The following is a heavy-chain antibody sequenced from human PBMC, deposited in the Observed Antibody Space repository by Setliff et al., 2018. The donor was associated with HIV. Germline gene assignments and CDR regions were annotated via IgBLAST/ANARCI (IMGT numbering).Heavy chain of an antibody. J-gene: IGHJ3*02. CDR3: ARGDSSSWYAYAFDI. CDR1: GYSFINYG. D-gene: IGHD6-13*01. V-gene: IGHV1-18*01. CDR2: ISAYNGNT. Sequence: ASVKVSCKASGYSFINYGISWVRQAPGQGLEWMGWISAYNGNTNYAPRLLGRVTMTTDTSTSTAYMELRSLRSEDTAVYYCARGDSSSWYAYAFDIWGQGTMVTVSS.